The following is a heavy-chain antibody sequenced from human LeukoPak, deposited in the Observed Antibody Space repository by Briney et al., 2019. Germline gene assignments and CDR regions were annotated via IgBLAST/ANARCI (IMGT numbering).Heavy chain of an antibody. Sequence: GGSLRLSCAASGFTFSSYGMHWVRQAPGKGLEWVAVISYDGSNKYYADSVKGRFTISRDNSKNTLYLQMNSLRAEDTAVYYCAKIHSGSYGREDAFDIWGQGTMVTVSS. D-gene: IGHD1-26*01. CDR3: AKIHSGSYGREDAFDI. V-gene: IGHV3-30*18. CDR1: GFTFSSYG. CDR2: ISYDGSNK. J-gene: IGHJ3*02.